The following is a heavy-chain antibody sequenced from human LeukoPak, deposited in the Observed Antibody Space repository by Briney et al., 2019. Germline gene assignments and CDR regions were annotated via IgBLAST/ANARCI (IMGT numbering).Heavy chain of an antibody. CDR3: ARSLQKIAAAACWFDP. V-gene: IGHV4-39*07. Sequence: PSETLSLTCTVSGGSISSSSYYWGWIRQPPGKGLEWIGSIYYSGSTYYNPSLKSRVTISVDTSKNQFSLKLSSVTAADTAVYYCARSLQKIAAAACWFDPWGQGTLVTVSS. CDR2: IYYSGST. CDR1: GGSISSSSYY. D-gene: IGHD6-13*01. J-gene: IGHJ5*02.